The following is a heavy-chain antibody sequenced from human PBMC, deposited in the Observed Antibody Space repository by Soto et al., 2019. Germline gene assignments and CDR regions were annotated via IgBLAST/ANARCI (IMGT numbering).Heavy chain of an antibody. Sequence: TGGSLRHSSAASGFTFSSYAMNWFRQAPGKGLEWVSSISSSSSYIYYADSVKGRFTISRDNAKNSLYLQMNSLRAEDTAVYYCARDYDDYEIPRYIDVSSKRTTVTVSS. V-gene: IGHV3-21*01. D-gene: IGHD4-17*01. CDR3: ARDYDDYEIPRYIDV. CDR1: GFTFSSYA. J-gene: IGHJ6*03. CDR2: ISSSSSYI.